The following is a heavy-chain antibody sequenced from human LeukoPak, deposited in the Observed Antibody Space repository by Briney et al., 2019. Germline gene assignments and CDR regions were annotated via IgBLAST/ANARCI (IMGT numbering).Heavy chain of an antibody. V-gene: IGHV4-31*03. CDR2: IYYSGST. CDR1: GGSISSGGYY. CDR3: ARGPRYYYDSSGYALDY. D-gene: IGHD3-22*01. Sequence: SETLSLTCTVSGGSISSGGYYWSWIRQHPGKGLEWIGYIYYSGSTNYNPSLKSRVTISVDTSKNQFSLKLSSVTAADTAVYYCARGPRYYYDSSGYALDYWGQGTLVTVSS. J-gene: IGHJ4*02.